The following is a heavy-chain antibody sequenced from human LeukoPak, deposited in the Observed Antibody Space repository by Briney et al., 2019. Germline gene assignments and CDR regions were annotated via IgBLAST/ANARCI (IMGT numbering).Heavy chain of an antibody. CDR1: GFTFSSYS. CDR3: ANDRHYYGSGSYLDY. V-gene: IGHV3-48*04. D-gene: IGHD3-10*01. J-gene: IGHJ4*02. Sequence: GGSLSLSRAASGFTFSSYSMNWVRQAPGQGQEWVSYVSSSSTICYADSVTGRFTFSRDNTKNSLYLQMNSLRAEDTAVYYCANDRHYYGSGSYLDYWGQGTLVTVSS. CDR2: VSSSSTI.